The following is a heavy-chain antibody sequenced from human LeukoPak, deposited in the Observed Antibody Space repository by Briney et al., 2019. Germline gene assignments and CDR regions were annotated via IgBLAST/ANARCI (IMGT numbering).Heavy chain of an antibody. Sequence: ASVKVSCKASGYTFTSYGISWVRQAPGQGLEWMGWISAYNGNTNYAQKLQGRVTMTTDTSASTAYMELRSLRSDDTAVYYCARGHGIRIRTVFGYWGQGTLVTVSS. CDR1: GYTFTSYG. CDR2: ISAYNGNT. V-gene: IGHV1-18*01. CDR3: ARGHGIRIRTVFGY. D-gene: IGHD4-11*01. J-gene: IGHJ4*02.